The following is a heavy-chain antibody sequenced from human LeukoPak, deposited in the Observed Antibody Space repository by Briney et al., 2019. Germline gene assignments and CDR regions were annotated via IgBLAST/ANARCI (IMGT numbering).Heavy chain of an antibody. Sequence: PSETLSLTGTVSGGSIRSGSHYWAWIRQPPGKGLEWIGSIYYSGSTYYNPSLENRVTISIDTSKNHFSLKLSPLSAADTPVYYCAKRDDSGGNLVDLWGQGTLVTVS. J-gene: IGHJ4*02. CDR3: AKRDDSGGNLVDL. V-gene: IGHV4-39*02. D-gene: IGHD3-22*01. CDR1: GGSIRSGSHY. CDR2: IYYSGST.